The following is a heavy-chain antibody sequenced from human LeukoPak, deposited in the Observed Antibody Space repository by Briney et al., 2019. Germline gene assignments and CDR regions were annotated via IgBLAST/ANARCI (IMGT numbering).Heavy chain of an antibody. CDR2: ISYDGSNK. V-gene: IGHV3-30*04. CDR3: AREERYSSSWYTGDGMDV. CDR1: GFTFSSYA. Sequence: PGRSLRLSCAASGFTFSSYAMHRVRQAPGKGLEWVAVISYDGSNKYYADSVKGRFTISRDNSKNTLYLQMNSLRAEDTAVYYCAREERYSSSWYTGDGMDVWGQGTTVTVSS. D-gene: IGHD6-13*01. J-gene: IGHJ6*02.